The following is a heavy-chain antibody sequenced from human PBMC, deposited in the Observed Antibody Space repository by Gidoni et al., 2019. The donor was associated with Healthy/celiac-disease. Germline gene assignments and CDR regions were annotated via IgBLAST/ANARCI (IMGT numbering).Heavy chain of an antibody. V-gene: IGHV1-18*01. CDR2: ISAYNGNT. D-gene: IGHD3-22*01. CDR3: ARDGGYYDSSGYYFWYFDL. J-gene: IGHJ2*01. CDR1: GYTFTSYG. Sequence: QVQLVQSGAEVKKPGASVKVSCKASGYTFTSYGISWVRQAPGQGLEWMGWISAYNGNTNYAQKLQGRVTMTTETSTSTAYMELRSLRSDDTAVYYCARDGGYYDSSGYYFWYFDLWGRGTLVTVSS.